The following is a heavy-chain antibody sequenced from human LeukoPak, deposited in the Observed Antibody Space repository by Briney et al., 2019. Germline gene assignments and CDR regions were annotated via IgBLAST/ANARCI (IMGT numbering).Heavy chain of an antibody. CDR2: INPNSGGT. V-gene: IGHV1-2*04. Sequence: GASVKVSCKASGYTFTGYYMHWVRQAPGQGLEWMGWINPNSGGTNYAQKFQGWVTMTRDTSISTAYMELSRLRSDDTAVYYCARGPNIVATYYFDYWGQGTLVTVSS. J-gene: IGHJ4*02. D-gene: IGHD5-12*01. CDR3: ARGPNIVATYYFDY. CDR1: GYTFTGYY.